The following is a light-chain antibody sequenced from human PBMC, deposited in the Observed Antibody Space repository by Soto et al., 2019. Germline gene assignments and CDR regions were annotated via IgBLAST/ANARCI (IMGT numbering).Light chain of an antibody. CDR3: QKYNSAPRT. J-gene: IGKJ4*01. Sequence: DVPMTQAPSSLSASVGDRVTITCRASQGISYYLAWYQQKPGKVPKLLIYAASILQSGVPSRFSGSGSGTDFTLTISSLQPEDVATYYCQKYNSAPRTFGGGTKVEIK. CDR2: AAS. V-gene: IGKV1-27*01. CDR1: QGISYY.